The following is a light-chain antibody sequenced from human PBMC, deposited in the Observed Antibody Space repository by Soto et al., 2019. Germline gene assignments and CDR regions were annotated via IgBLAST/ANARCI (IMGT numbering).Light chain of an antibody. Sequence: EIVLTQSPATLSLSPGERATLSCRASQSVSSYVAWYQQKPGQAPRLLIYDASNRATGIPARFSGSGSGTGFTLTIIRLEPEDFAVYYCQQRSNWLTFGGGTKVEIK. CDR2: DAS. CDR1: QSVSSY. V-gene: IGKV3-11*01. J-gene: IGKJ4*01. CDR3: QQRSNWLT.